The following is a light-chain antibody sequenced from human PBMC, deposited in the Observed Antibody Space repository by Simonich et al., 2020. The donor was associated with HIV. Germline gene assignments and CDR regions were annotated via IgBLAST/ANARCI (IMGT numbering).Light chain of an antibody. CDR3: QQYYSTPPA. J-gene: IGKJ4*01. V-gene: IGKV4-1*01. Sequence: DIVMTQSPDSLAVSLGERATINCKSSQSVLYSSNNKNYLAWYQQKPGQPPKLLIYWASTRESGVPDRFSGSGSGTDCTLTISNLQAEDVAVYYCQQYYSTPPAFGGGTKVEIK. CDR2: WAS. CDR1: QSVLYSSNNKNY.